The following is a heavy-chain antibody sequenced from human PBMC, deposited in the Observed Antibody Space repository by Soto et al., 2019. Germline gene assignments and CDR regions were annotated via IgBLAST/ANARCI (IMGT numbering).Heavy chain of an antibody. V-gene: IGHV3-21*01. CDR1: GFTFSSYS. D-gene: IGHD3-16*01. Sequence: GGSLRLSCAASGFTFSSYSMNWVRQAPGKGLEWVSSISSSSSYIYYADSVKGRFTISRDNAKNSLYLQMNSLRAEDTAVDYCARDRGGGLSLWGQGTLVTVSS. CDR3: ARDRGGGLSL. CDR2: ISSSSSYI. J-gene: IGHJ4*02.